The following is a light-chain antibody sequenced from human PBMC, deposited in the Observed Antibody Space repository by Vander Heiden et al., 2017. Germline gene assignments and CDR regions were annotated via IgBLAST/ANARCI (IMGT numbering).Light chain of an antibody. CDR2: DAS. J-gene: IGKJ5*01. CDR1: QEISNY. Sequence: DIQMTQSPSSLPASLGYRVTITCQASQEISNYLHWSKQKQMKAPKRLIYDASNWETGVESRFSGSGYGKDFTFTISSRQHEDIATYYCQQDYNLLSKTFGQGTRLEIK. CDR3: QQDYNLLSKT. V-gene: IGKV1-33*01.